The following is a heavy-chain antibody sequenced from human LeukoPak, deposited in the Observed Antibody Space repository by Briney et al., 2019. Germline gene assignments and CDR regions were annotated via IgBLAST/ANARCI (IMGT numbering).Heavy chain of an antibody. CDR2: ISSSGSTI. J-gene: IGHJ4*02. V-gene: IGHV3-48*03. CDR3: AKDYSFSSSSSSFTN. D-gene: IGHD6-6*01. CDR1: GFTFSSYE. Sequence: GGSLRLSCAASGFTFSSYEMNWVRQAPGKGLEWVSYISSSGSTIYYADSVKGRFTISRDNAKNSLYLQMNSLRAEDMAVYYCAKDYSFSSSSSSFTNWGQGTLVTVSS.